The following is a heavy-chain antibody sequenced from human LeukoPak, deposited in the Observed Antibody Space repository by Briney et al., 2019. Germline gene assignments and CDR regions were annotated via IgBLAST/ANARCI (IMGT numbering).Heavy chain of an antibody. J-gene: IGHJ4*02. CDR2: ISAYNGNT. Sequence: ASVKVSCKASGYTFTSYGISWVRQAPGQGLEWMGWISAYNGNTNYAQKLQGRVTMTTDTSTSTAYMELRSLRSDDTAVYYCARGSTARYYDSSGYYRGAVDYWGQGTLVTISS. CDR3: ARGSTARYYDSSGYYRGAVDY. CDR1: GYTFTSYG. V-gene: IGHV1-18*01. D-gene: IGHD3-22*01.